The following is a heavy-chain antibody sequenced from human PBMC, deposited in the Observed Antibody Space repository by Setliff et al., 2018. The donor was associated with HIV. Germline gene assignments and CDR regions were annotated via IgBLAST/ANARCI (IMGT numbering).Heavy chain of an antibody. J-gene: IGHJ3*01. V-gene: IGHV4-61*09. CDR3: ARAPPGIQNDAFDV. CDR2: IYTNGYT. CDR1: GGSISSGSYY. Sequence: KASETLSLTCSVSGGSISSGSYYWTWIRQPAGKGPEWIGHIYTNGYTNYNPSLKSRVTISVDTSKNQFSLRLTSVTAADTAVYYCARAPPGIQNDAFDVWGQGTMVTVSS.